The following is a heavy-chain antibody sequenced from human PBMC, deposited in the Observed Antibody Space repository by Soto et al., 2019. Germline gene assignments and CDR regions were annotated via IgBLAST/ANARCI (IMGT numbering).Heavy chain of an antibody. D-gene: IGHD3-3*01. Sequence: SETLSLTCAVYGGSFSGYYWSWIRQPPGKGLEWIGEINHSGSTNYNPSLKSRVTISVDTSKNQFSLKLSSVTAADTAVYYCARGRTYYDFWSGYSRDFDYWGQATLVTVSS. CDR2: INHSGST. V-gene: IGHV4-34*01. CDR3: ARGRTYYDFWSGYSRDFDY. J-gene: IGHJ4*02. CDR1: GGSFSGYY.